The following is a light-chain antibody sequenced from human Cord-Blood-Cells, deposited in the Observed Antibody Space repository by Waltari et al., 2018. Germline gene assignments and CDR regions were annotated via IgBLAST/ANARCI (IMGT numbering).Light chain of an antibody. CDR2: AAS. CDR3: QQSYSTPWT. CDR1: QSIRSY. Sequence: DIQMTQSPSSLYASVVDRVTITCRASQSIRSYLNWYQQKPGKAPKLLIYAASSLQSGVPSRFSGSGSGTDFTLTISSLQPEDFATYYCQQSYSTPWTCGQGTKVEIK. V-gene: IGKV1-39*01. J-gene: IGKJ1*01.